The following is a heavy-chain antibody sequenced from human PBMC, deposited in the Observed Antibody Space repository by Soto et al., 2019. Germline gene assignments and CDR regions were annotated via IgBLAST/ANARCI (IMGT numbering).Heavy chain of an antibody. CDR2: IKSKSDGGTT. J-gene: IGHJ4*01. D-gene: IGHD3-10*01. CDR1: GFTFRNAW. CDR3: ARSYHTYYFDY. Sequence: EVQLVESGGGLVKPGGSLKPSVGASGFTFRNAWMNWVPQAPGKGLEWVGRIKSKSDGGTTDYATPVKGRFTISRDDSKNMLYLQMTRLKTEDTAMYYCARSYHTYYFDYWGRGTLVTVSS. V-gene: IGHV3-15*07.